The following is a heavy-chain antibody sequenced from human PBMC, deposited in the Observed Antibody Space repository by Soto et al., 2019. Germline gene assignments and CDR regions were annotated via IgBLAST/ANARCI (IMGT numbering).Heavy chain of an antibody. CDR2: IYYSGST. V-gene: IGHV4-31*03. J-gene: IGHJ6*02. Sequence: SETLSFTCTVSGGSISSGGYYWSWIRQHPGKGLEWIGYIYYSGSTYYNPSLKSRVTISVDTSKNQFSLKLSSVTAADTAVYYCASSQYHASFYYYYGMDVWGQGTTVTVSS. CDR1: GGSISSGGYY. CDR3: ASSQYHASFYYYYGMDV. D-gene: IGHD4-4*01.